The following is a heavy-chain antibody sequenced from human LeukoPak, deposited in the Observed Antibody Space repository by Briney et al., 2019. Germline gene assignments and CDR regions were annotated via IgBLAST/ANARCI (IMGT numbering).Heavy chain of an antibody. V-gene: IGHV1-18*01. CDR3: ARMTSKLLYYYYYMDV. Sequence: ASVKVSCKASGYTFTSYGISWVRQAPGQGLEWMGWISAYNGNTNYAQKLQGRVTMTTDTSTSTAYMELRSLRSEDTAVYYCARMTSKLLYYYYYMDVWGKGTTVTVSS. D-gene: IGHD2-21*01. J-gene: IGHJ6*03. CDR2: ISAYNGNT. CDR1: GYTFTSYG.